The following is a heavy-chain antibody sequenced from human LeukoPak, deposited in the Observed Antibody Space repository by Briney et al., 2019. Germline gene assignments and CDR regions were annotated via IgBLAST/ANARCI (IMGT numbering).Heavy chain of an antibody. J-gene: IGHJ4*02. CDR3: ASSLTIFGVVTR. CDR2: ISPNSGGT. CDR1: GYTFTSYG. V-gene: IGHV1-2*02. Sequence: ASVKVSCKASGYTFTSYGISWVRQAPGQGLEWMGWISPNSGGTNYAQKSQGRVTMTRDTSISTAYMELSRLRSDDTAVYYCASSLTIFGVVTRWGQGTLVTVSS. D-gene: IGHD3-3*01.